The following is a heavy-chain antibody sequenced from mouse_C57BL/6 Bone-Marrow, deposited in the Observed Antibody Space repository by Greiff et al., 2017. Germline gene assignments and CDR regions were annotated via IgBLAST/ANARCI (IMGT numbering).Heavy chain of an antibody. V-gene: IGHV2-4*01. CDR3: AKRGGAYWYFDV. CDR1: GFSLTSYG. CDR2: IWSGGST. J-gene: IGHJ1*03. Sequence: VMLVESGPGLVQPSQSLSITCTVSGFSLTSYGVHWVRQPPGKGLGWLGVIWSGGSTDYNAAFISRLSISKDKSNSKVFFKMNSLQADDTAIYYCAKRGGAYWYFDVWGTGTTVTVSS.